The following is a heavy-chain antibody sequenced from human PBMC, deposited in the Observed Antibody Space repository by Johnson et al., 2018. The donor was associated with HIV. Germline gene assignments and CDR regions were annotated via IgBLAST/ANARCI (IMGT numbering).Heavy chain of an antibody. D-gene: IGHD1-1*01. Sequence: VQLVESGGGLVKPGGSLRLSCAASGFTFSNAWMSWVRQAPGKGLEWVGRIKSKTDGGTTDYAAPVKGRFTISRDDSKNTLYLQMNSLRAEDTAVYYCARVPSGTPSSIWGQGTKVTVS. J-gene: IGHJ3*02. CDR3: ARVPSGTPSSI. V-gene: IGHV3-15*01. CDR1: GFTFSNAW. CDR2: IKSKTDGGTT.